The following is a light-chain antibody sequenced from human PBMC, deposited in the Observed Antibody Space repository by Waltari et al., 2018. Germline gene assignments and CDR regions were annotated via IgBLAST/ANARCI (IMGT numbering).Light chain of an antibody. V-gene: IGLV4-69*01. J-gene: IGLJ3*02. CDR2: VNRDGSH. CDR1: SGHSTNI. CDR3: QTGGHGTWV. Sequence: QLVLTQSPSASASLGASVKLTCTLSSGHSTNIIAWLQQQPEKGPRYFMNVNRDGSHNKGVGIPDRFSGSSSGAERYLTISSLQSEDEADYYCQTGGHGTWVFGGGTRLTVL.